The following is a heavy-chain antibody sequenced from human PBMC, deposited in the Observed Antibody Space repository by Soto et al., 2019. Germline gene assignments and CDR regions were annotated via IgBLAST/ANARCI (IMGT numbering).Heavy chain of an antibody. CDR3: ARDRAAGGY. J-gene: IGHJ4*02. V-gene: IGHV3-48*03. Sequence: GGSLRLSCVASGFSLSIYEMNWVRQAPGKGLEWVAYISSGGHTIHYSDSVRGRFTVSRDNARNSLYLQMNTLRAEDTALYYCARDRAAGGYWGQGTLVTVSS. CDR1: GFSLSIYE. D-gene: IGHD6-19*01. CDR2: ISSGGHTI.